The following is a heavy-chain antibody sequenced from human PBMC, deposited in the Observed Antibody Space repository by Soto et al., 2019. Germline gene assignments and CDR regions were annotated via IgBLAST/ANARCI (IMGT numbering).Heavy chain of an antibody. CDR2: IYYSGST. CDR1: GGSISSGGHY. J-gene: IGHJ4*02. Sequence: QVQLQESGPGLVKPSQTLSLTCTVSGGSISSGGHYWSWIRQHPGKGLEWIGCIYYSGSTYYNPSRKSRVTISVDTSSNQFSLKLSSVTAADKAVYYCARGTIFGVVTPSYYFDYWGQGTLVTVSS. V-gene: IGHV4-31*03. CDR3: ARGTIFGVVTPSYYFDY. D-gene: IGHD3-3*01.